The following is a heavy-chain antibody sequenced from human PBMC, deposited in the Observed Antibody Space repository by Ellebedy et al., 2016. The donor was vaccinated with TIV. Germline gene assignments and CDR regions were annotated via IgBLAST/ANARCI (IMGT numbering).Heavy chain of an antibody. V-gene: IGHV3-23*01. D-gene: IGHD2-21*02. Sequence: GGSLRLSCAASGFTFSNYTMSWVRQAPGKGLEWVSAISGSGGGTYYADSVKGRFTISRDNSKNTLYLQMNSLRAEDTAVYYCAREFDDYFFDYWGQGTLVTVSS. CDR3: AREFDDYFFDY. CDR2: ISGSGGGT. J-gene: IGHJ4*02. CDR1: GFTFSNYT.